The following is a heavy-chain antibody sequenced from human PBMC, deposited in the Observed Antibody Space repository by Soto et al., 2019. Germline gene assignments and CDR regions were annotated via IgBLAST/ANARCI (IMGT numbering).Heavy chain of an antibody. Sequence: SETLSLTCTVSGGSISSGGYYWSWIRQHPGKGLEWIGYIYYSGSTYYNPSLKSRVTISVDTSKNQFSLKLSSVTAADTAAYYCARDGWFGESDWGQGTLVTVSS. J-gene: IGHJ4*02. V-gene: IGHV4-31*03. CDR2: IYYSGST. CDR1: GGSISSGGYY. D-gene: IGHD3-10*01. CDR3: ARDGWFGESD.